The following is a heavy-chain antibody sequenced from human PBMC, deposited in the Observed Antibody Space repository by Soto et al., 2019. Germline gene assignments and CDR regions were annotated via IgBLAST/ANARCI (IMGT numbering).Heavy chain of an antibody. V-gene: IGHV1-3*01. Sequence: ASVKVSCKASGYTFTSYAMHWVRQAPEQRLEWMGWFNAGNGNTKYSQKFQGRVTITRDTSASTAYMELSSLRSEDTAVYYCARGGSDPGVDCSGGSCYSGAFDIWGQGTMVTVSS. CDR3: ARGGSDPGVDCSGGSCYSGAFDI. CDR2: FNAGNGNT. D-gene: IGHD2-15*01. J-gene: IGHJ3*02. CDR1: GYTFTSYA.